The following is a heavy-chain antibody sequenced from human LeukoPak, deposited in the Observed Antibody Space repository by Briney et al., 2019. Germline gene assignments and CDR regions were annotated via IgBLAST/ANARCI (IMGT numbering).Heavy chain of an antibody. J-gene: IGHJ2*01. CDR3: ARDQDYGSGLYWYFDL. D-gene: IGHD3-10*01. Sequence: SETLSLTCTVSGASISSGGYYWSWIRQHPGKGLEWIGYIFYSGSTYYNPSLKSRVTISVDTSKNQFSLKLSSVTAADTAVYYCARDQDYGSGLYWYFDLWGRGTLVTVSS. CDR1: GASISSGGYY. V-gene: IGHV4-31*03. CDR2: IFYSGST.